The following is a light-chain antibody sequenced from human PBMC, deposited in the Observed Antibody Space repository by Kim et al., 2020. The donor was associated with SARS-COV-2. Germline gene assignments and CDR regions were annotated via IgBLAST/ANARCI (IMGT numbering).Light chain of an antibody. Sequence: GQRFTISLSGSSSNIVSNTVNWYQQLPGTAPKLRIYSNNQRPSGVPDRFSGSKSGTSASLAISGLQSEDEADYYCAAWDDSLNAVVFGGGTQLTIL. V-gene: IGLV1-44*01. J-gene: IGLJ2*01. CDR2: SNN. CDR3: AAWDDSLNAVV. CDR1: SSNIVSNT.